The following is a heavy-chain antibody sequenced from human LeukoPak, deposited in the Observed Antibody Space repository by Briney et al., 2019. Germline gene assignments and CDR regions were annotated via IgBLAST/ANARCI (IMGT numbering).Heavy chain of an antibody. D-gene: IGHD6-6*01. CDR2: ISSSSSYT. CDR3: ARGMEYSSSSAWFDP. CDR1: GFTFSDYY. Sequence: GGSLRLSCAASGFTFSDYYMSWIRQAPGKGLEWVSYISSSSSYTNYVDSVKGRFTISRDNAKNSLYLQMNSLRAEDTAVYYCARGMEYSSSSAWFDPWGQGTLVTVSS. J-gene: IGHJ5*02. V-gene: IGHV3-11*06.